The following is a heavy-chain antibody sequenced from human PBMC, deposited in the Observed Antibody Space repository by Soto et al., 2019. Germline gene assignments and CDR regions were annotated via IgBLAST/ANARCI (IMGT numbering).Heavy chain of an antibody. D-gene: IGHD3-10*01. Sequence: EVQLVESGGGLVQPGGSLRLSCAASGFTFSGSWMHWVRQAPGKGLVWVSRINGDGSGTSYADFVKGRFTIARDHAKNTLFRQMNGLRAEDTAVYYCARGIFGSGTANDYWGQGTLVTVSS. CDR2: INGDGSGT. CDR1: GFTFSGSW. V-gene: IGHV3-74*01. J-gene: IGHJ4*02. CDR3: ARGIFGSGTANDY.